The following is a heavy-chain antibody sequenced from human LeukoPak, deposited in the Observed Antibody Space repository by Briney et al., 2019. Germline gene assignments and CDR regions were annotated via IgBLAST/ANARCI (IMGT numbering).Heavy chain of an antibody. D-gene: IGHD5-12*01. CDR1: GFSFDDYA. Sequence: GGSLRLSCAASGFSFDDYAMHWVRQPPGKGLEWVSGISWNSGTINYADSVKGRFTISRDNANNSLYLQMNSLRPEDTALYYCAKVIVATLRGAFDIWGQGTMVTVSS. J-gene: IGHJ3*02. CDR3: AKVIVATLRGAFDI. V-gene: IGHV3-9*01. CDR2: ISWNSGTI.